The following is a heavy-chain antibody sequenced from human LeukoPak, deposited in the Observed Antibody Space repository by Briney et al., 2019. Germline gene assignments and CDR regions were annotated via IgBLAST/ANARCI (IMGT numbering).Heavy chain of an antibody. Sequence: SETLSLTCTVSGGSISSGDYYWSWMRQPPGKGLEWIGYIYYSGSTYYNPSLKSRVTISVDTSKNQFSLKLSSVTAADTTVYYCAREDCSSTSCYHLFDYWGQGTLVTVSS. V-gene: IGHV4-30-4*01. CDR3: AREDCSSTSCYHLFDY. D-gene: IGHD2-2*01. J-gene: IGHJ4*02. CDR1: GGSISSGDYY. CDR2: IYYSGST.